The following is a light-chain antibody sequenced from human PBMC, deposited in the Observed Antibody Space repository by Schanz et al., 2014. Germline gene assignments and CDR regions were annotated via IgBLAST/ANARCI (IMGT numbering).Light chain of an antibody. CDR3: QQRSTWPPA. V-gene: IGKV3D-20*02. CDR1: QSVSSSY. Sequence: EIVLTQSPGTLSLSPGERATLSCRASQSVSSSYLAWYQQKAGQAPRLLIYGASSRATGIPDRFSGSGSGRDFTLTISSLEPEDCAVYFCQQRSTWPPAFGQGTKVEI. CDR2: GAS. J-gene: IGKJ1*01.